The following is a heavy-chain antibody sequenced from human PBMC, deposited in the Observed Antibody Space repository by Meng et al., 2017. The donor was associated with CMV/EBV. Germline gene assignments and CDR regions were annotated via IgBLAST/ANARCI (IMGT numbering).Heavy chain of an antibody. CDR3: ARGGIAARLCDY. Sequence: GESLKISCAASGFTFSSYAMSWVRQAPGKGLEWVSSISSSSYIYYADSVKGRFTISRDNAKNSLYLQMNSLRAEDTAVYYCARGGIAARLCDYWGQGTLVTVSS. D-gene: IGHD6-6*01. V-gene: IGHV3-21*01. J-gene: IGHJ4*02. CDR1: GFTFSSYA. CDR2: ISSSSYI.